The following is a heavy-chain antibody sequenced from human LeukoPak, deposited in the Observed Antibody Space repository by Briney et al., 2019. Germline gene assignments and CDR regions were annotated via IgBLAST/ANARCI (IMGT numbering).Heavy chain of an antibody. CDR1: GFTFSSYG. D-gene: IGHD6-13*01. J-gene: IGHJ4*02. CDR2: MSFDGSDK. CDR3: AKEGSSWSAYFDF. V-gene: IGHV3-30*18. Sequence: GGSLRLSCAASGFTFSSYGMHWVRQAPGKGLEWVAVMSFDGSDKYYADSVKGRLTISRDNSRNTLYLQMNSLRAEDTAVYSCAKEGSSWSAYFDFWGQGTLVTVSS.